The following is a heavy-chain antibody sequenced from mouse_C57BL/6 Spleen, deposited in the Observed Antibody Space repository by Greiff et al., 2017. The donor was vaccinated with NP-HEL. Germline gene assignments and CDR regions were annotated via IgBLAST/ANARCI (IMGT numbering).Heavy chain of an antibody. V-gene: IGHV1-55*01. J-gene: IGHJ2*01. CDR2: IYPGSGST. Sequence: QVQLQQSGAELVKPGASVKMSCKASGYTFTSYWITWVKQRPGQGLEWIGDIYPGSGSTNYNEKLKSKATLTVDTSSSTAYMQLSSLTSEDSAVYYCARRDFLTGDGCDYWGQGTTLTVSS. D-gene: IGHD4-1*01. CDR1: GYTFTSYW. CDR3: ARRDFLTGDGCDY.